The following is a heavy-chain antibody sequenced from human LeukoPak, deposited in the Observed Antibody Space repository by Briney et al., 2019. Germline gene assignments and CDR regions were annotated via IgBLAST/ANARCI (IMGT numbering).Heavy chain of an antibody. V-gene: IGHV1-46*01. CDR2: INPSGGST. J-gene: IGHJ5*02. D-gene: IGHD3-10*01. CDR1: GYTFTSYY. Sequence: ASVKVSCKASGYTFTSYYMHWVRQAPGQGLEWMGIINPSGGSTSYAQKFRGRVTMTRDTSTSTVYMELSSLRSEDTAVYYCARDENYGSGSYFWFDHWGQGTLVTVSS. CDR3: ARDENYGSGSYFWFDH.